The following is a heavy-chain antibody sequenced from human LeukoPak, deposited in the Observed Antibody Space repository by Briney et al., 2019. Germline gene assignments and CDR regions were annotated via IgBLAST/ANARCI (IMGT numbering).Heavy chain of an antibody. CDR2: IYYSGST. D-gene: IGHD3-3*01. J-gene: IGHJ1*01. CDR3: AREKAGTYYDF. Sequence: SETLSLTCTVSGASIYSVDPYWSWIRQPPGKGLEWIGYIYYSGSTYYNPSLKSRVTISMDTSKNQFSLKLSSVTAADTAVYYCAREKAGTYYDFWGQGTLVIVSS. CDR1: GASIYSVDPY. V-gene: IGHV4-30-4*01.